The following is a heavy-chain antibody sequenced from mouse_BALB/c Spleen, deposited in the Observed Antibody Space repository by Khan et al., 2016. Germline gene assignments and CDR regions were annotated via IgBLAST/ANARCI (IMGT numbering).Heavy chain of an antibody. CDR2: IDPANGNT. CDR3: ARSPYDCDVGFAC. CDR1: GFNIKDTY. D-gene: IGHD2-4*01. V-gene: IGHV14-3*02. J-gene: IGHJ3*01. Sequence: EVQLQESGAELVKPGASVKLSCTASGFNIKDTYMHWVKQRPEQGLEWIGRIDPANGNTKYDPKFQGKATITADTSSNTAYLQLSSLTSEDTAVYYCARSPYDCDVGFACWGQGTLVTVSA.